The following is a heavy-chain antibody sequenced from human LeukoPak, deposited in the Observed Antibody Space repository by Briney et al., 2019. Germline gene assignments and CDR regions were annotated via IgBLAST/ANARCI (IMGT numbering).Heavy chain of an antibody. CDR3: ARSLYRDDTAMAI. Sequence: NSGGSLRLSCAASGFTFSSYSMNWVRQAPGKGLEWVSSISSSSSYIYYADSVKGRFTISRDNAKNSLYLQMNSLRAEDTAVYYCARSLYRDDTAMAIWGQGTLVTVSS. J-gene: IGHJ4*02. CDR2: ISSSSSYI. CDR1: GFTFSSYS. V-gene: IGHV3-21*01. D-gene: IGHD5-18*01.